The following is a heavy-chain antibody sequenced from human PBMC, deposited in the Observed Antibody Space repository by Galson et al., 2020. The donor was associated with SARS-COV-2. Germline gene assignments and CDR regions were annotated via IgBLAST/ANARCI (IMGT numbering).Heavy chain of an antibody. Sequence: SVKVSCKASGFTFTSSAVQWVRQARGQRLEWIGWIVVGSGNTNYAQKFQERVTITRDMSTSTAYMELSSLRSEDTAVYYCAAFPYDFWSGYYRYVDYWGQGTLVTVSS. D-gene: IGHD3-3*01. CDR1: GFTFTSSA. CDR2: IVVGSGNT. CDR3: AAFPYDFWSGYYRYVDY. J-gene: IGHJ4*02. V-gene: IGHV1-58*01.